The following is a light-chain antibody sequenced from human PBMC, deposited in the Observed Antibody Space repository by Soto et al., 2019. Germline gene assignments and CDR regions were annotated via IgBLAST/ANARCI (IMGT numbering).Light chain of an antibody. CDR3: QQYGSSPWLT. CDR2: GAS. V-gene: IGKV3-20*01. J-gene: IGKJ4*01. Sequence: EIVLTQSPGTLSLSPGERATLSCRASQSVSSSYLAWYQQKPGQAPRLLSYGASSRATGIPDRFSGSGSGTDFPLTISRLEPEDFAVYYCQQYGSSPWLTFGGGTKVEIK. CDR1: QSVSSSY.